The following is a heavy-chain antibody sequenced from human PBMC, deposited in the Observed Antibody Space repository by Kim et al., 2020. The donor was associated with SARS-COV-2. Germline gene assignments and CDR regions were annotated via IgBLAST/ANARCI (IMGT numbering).Heavy chain of an antibody. J-gene: IGHJ6*02. D-gene: IGHD2-8*01. V-gene: IGHV3-30*18. Sequence: GGSLRLSCAASGFTFSSYGMHWVRQAPGKGLEWVAVISYDGSNKYYADSVKGRFTISRDNSKNTLYLQMNSLRAEDTAVYYCAKEEEDIVLMVYAGHGMDVWGQGTTVTVSS. CDR1: GFTFSSYG. CDR3: AKEEEDIVLMVYAGHGMDV. CDR2: ISYDGSNK.